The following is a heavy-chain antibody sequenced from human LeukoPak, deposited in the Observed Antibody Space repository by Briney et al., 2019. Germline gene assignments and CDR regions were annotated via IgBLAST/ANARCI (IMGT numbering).Heavy chain of an antibody. J-gene: IGHJ4*02. CDR2: IYYSGST. V-gene: IGHV4-59*01. Sequence: SETLSLTCTVSGGSISSYYWSWIRQPPGKGLEWIGYIYYSGSTNYNPSLKSRVTISVDTSKNQFSLKLSSVTAADTAVYYCARVVMSSWYTQGGHYDYWGQGTLVTVSS. CDR1: GGSISSYY. CDR3: ARVVMSSWYTQGGHYDY. D-gene: IGHD6-13*01.